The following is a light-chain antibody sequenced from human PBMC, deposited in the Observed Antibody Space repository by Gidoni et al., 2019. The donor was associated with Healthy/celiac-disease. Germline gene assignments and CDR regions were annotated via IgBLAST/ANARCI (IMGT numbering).Light chain of an antibody. Sequence: QSALIQPASVSGSLGESCTIACTGTSSDVVGYNYVFWYQQHPGTAPKLMIYEVSNRPSGVSNRFSGSESGNAASLTISGLKAEDEANYYYSSYTSSSTVVFGGGTKLTVL. CDR2: EVS. CDR3: SSYTSSSTVV. V-gene: IGLV2-14*01. J-gene: IGLJ2*01. CDR1: SSDVVGYNY.